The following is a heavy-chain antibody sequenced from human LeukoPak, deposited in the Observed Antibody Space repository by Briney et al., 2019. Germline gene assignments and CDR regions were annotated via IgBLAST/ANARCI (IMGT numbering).Heavy chain of an antibody. CDR2: IYDSGST. Sequence: PSETLSLTCTVSGGSIRNYYWSWIRQSPGEGLEWIGNIYDSGSTNYNPSLKSRVTILVDNSNNQFSLKLSSVTAADTAVYYCARDKETYFDYWGQGTLVTVSS. CDR1: GGSIRNYY. J-gene: IGHJ4*02. V-gene: IGHV4-59*01. CDR3: ARDKETYFDY.